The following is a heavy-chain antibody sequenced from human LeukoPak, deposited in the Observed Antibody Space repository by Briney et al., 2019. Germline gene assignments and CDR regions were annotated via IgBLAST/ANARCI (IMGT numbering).Heavy chain of an antibody. J-gene: IGHJ4*02. V-gene: IGHV3-21*01. CDR3: ARDLRSSRHFDY. D-gene: IGHD2-2*01. Sequence: PGGSLRLSCAASGFTFSSYSMNWVRQAPGKGLEWVSSISSSSSYIYYADSVKGRFTISRDNAKNSLYLQMNSLRAEDTAVYYCARDLRSSRHFDYWGQGTLVTVSS. CDR1: GFTFSSYS. CDR2: ISSSSSYI.